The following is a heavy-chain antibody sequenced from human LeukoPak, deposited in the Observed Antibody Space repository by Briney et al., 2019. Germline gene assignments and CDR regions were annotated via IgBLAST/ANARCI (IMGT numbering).Heavy chain of an antibody. J-gene: IGHJ6*04. Sequence: SQTLSLTCTVSGISISSGSFYWNWIRQPAGKGLEWIGRIYRNGSTNFNPSLKNRVTFSVDTSKNEFSLKLKFVTAADTAVYCCARASSSWYSPPALWGKGTTVTISS. V-gene: IGHV4-61*02. CDR1: GISISSGSFY. CDR2: IYRNGST. D-gene: IGHD6-13*01. CDR3: ARASSSWYSPPAL.